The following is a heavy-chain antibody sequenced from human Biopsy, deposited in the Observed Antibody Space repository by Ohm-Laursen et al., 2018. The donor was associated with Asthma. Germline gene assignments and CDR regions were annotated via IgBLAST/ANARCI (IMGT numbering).Heavy chain of an antibody. CDR3: ARASLAARANWFDP. CDR1: GGSIGAGDYY. Sequence: SDTLSLTWSVSGGSIGAGDYYWSWIRQPPGKGLEWIGYIYYSGSTSHNPSLTSRLTISVDTSKNQFSLKLTSVTAADTAVYYCARASLAARANWFDPRGQGTLVSVSS. D-gene: IGHD6-6*01. J-gene: IGHJ5*02. V-gene: IGHV4-30-4*02. CDR2: IYYSGST.